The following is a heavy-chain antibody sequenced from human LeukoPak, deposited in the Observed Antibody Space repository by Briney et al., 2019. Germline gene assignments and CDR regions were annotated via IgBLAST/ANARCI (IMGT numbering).Heavy chain of an antibody. CDR2: ISGSDDTT. J-gene: IGHJ4*02. Sequence: GGSLRLSCAASGFTFSSYGMHWVRQAPGKGLEWVSAISGSDDTTYSADSVKGRFTISRDNSKNTLYLQMNSLKAEDTAVYYCAKRLYCSATTCYGFDYWGQGTLDTVSS. V-gene: IGHV3-23*01. D-gene: IGHD2-2*01. CDR3: AKRLYCSATTCYGFDY. CDR1: GFTFSSYG.